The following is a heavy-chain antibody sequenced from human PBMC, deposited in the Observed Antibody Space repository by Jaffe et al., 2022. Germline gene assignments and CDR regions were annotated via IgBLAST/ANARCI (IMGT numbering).Heavy chain of an antibody. CDR2: ISGSGGST. Sequence: EVQLLESGGGLVQPGGSLRLSCAASGFTFSSYAMSWVRQAPGKGLEWVSAISGSGGSTYYADSVKGRFTISRDNSKNTLYLQMNSLRAEDTAVYYCAKVTLYDYIWGSYRRGFDYWGQGTLVTVSS. CDR1: GFTFSSYA. V-gene: IGHV3-23*01. J-gene: IGHJ4*02. CDR3: AKVTLYDYIWGSYRRGFDY. D-gene: IGHD3-16*02.